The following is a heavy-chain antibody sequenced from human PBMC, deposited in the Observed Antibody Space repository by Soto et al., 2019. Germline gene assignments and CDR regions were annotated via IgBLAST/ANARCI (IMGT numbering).Heavy chain of an antibody. J-gene: IGHJ6*02. CDR1: GFTFSSYA. D-gene: IGHD2-2*01. CDR3: AKDLSSTYYYYGMDV. CDR2: ISGSGGST. V-gene: IGHV3-23*01. Sequence: VGSLRLSCAASGFTFSSYAMSWVRQAPGKGLEWVSAISGSGGSTYYADSVKGRFTISRDNSKNTLYLQMNSLRAEDTAVYYCAKDLSSTYYYYGMDVWGQGTTVTVSS.